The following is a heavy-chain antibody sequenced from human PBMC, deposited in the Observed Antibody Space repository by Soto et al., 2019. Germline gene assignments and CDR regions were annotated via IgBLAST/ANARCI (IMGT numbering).Heavy chain of an antibody. CDR1: GGSISSGGYY. D-gene: IGHD5-18*01. CDR3: ARRDSGYIHGPPHYYYGLDV. J-gene: IGHJ6*02. Sequence: QVQLQESGPGLVKPSQTLSLTCSVSGGSISSGGYYWCWVRQHPGKGLEWTGYIDYSGSTNYNPSLKSRLSMSVDTSKNHFSLQLTSVTAADTAVYYCARRDSGYIHGPPHYYYGLDVWGQGTTVTVSS. CDR2: IDYSGST. V-gene: IGHV4-31*03.